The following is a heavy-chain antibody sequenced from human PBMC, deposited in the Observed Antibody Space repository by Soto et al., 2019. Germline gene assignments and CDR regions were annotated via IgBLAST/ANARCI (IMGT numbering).Heavy chain of an antibody. J-gene: IGHJ6*02. CDR2: ISGSGGST. CDR1: GFTFSSYA. CDR3: AKAHGYKRDYYYGMDV. D-gene: IGHD5-12*01. V-gene: IGHV3-23*01. Sequence: GESLKISCAASGFTFSSYAMSWVRQAPGKGLEWVSAISGSGGSTYYADSVKGRFTISRDNSKNTLYLQMNSLRAEDTAVYYCAKAHGYKRDYYYGMDVWGQGTTVTVSS.